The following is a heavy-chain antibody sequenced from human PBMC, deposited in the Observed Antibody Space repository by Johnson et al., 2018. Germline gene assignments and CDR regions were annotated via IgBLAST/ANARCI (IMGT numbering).Heavy chain of an antibody. CDR1: GFIFSSYG. J-gene: IGHJ3*02. D-gene: IGHD2-15*01. CDR3: AKGKYSATQHDVFDS. V-gene: IGHV3-30*18. CDR2: ISYDGSDK. Sequence: QVQLQESGGGVVQPGWSLRLSCAASGFIFSSYGMHWVRQAPGKGLEWVALISYDGSDKYYTDSVRGRFTIARDNSKNTLFLQLNSLRASDTAVYYCAKGKYSATQHDVFDSWGQGTMVTVSS.